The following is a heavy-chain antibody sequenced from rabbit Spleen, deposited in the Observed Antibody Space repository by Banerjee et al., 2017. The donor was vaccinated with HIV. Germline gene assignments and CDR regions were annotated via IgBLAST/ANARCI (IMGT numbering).Heavy chain of an antibody. CDR3: VRDTWYFKL. J-gene: IGHJ4*01. Sequence: QEQLVESGGGLVKPGASLTLTCTASGFSFSSSDYVCWVRQAPGKGLEWISCIAGSSSGFTYSATWAKGRFTISSHNGQNTLYLQLNSLTAADTATYFCVRDTWYFKLWGPGTLVTVS. CDR1: GFSFSSSDY. D-gene: IGHD3-1*01. CDR2: IAGSSSGFT. V-gene: IGHV1S45*01.